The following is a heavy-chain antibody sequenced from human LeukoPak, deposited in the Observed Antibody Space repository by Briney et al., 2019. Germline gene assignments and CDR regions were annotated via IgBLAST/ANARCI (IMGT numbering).Heavy chain of an antibody. CDR1: GFTFSSYA. D-gene: IGHD4-23*01. CDR3: ARESGNPVVHYYYYYGMDV. J-gene: IGHJ6*02. Sequence: GGSLRLSCAASGFTFSSYAMHWVRQAPGKGLEWVAVISYDGSNKYYADSVKGRFTISRDNSKNTLYLQMNSLRAEDTAVYYCARESGNPVVHYYYYYGMDVWGQGTTVTVSS. CDR2: ISYDGSNK. V-gene: IGHV3-30-3*01.